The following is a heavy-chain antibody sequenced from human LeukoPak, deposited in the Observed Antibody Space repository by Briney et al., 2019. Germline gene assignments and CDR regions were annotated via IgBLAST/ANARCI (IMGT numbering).Heavy chain of an antibody. CDR1: GGSFSGYY. V-gene: IGHV4-34*01. CDR2: INHSGST. CDR3: AREYSSSSVGAFDI. J-gene: IGHJ3*02. D-gene: IGHD6-6*01. Sequence: SETLSLTCAVYGGSFSGYYWSWIRQPPGKGLEWIGEINHSGSTNYNPSLKSRVTISVDTSKNQFSLKLSPVTAADTAVYYCAREYSSSSVGAFDIWGQGTMVTVSS.